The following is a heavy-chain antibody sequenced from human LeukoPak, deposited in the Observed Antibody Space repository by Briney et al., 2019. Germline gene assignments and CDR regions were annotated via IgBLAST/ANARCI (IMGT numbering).Heavy chain of an antibody. J-gene: IGHJ3*02. CDR3: ARFSPRFSDILTGYYRGAFDI. D-gene: IGHD3-9*01. CDR2: IYYSWSP. V-gene: IGHV4-59*01. CDR1: GGSISSYY. Sequence: SETLSLTRTVSGGSISSYYWSWIRQPPGKGLEWIGYIYYSWSPNYNPSLNGRVTISVATSKNQFSLKLSSVTAADTALYYCARFSPRFSDILTGYYRGAFDIWGQGTMVTVSS.